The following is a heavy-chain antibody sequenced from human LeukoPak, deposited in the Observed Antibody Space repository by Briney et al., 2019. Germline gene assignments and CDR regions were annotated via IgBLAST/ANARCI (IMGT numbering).Heavy chain of an antibody. D-gene: IGHD6-19*01. Sequence: ASVKVSCKASGYTFTSYDINWVRQATGQGLEWMGWMNPNSGNTGYAQKFQGRVTITRDPSISTAYMELSSLRSEDTAVYYCARDRYSSGPTNWFDPWGQGTLVTVSS. J-gene: IGHJ5*02. V-gene: IGHV1-8*03. CDR1: GYTFTSYD. CDR3: ARDRYSSGPTNWFDP. CDR2: MNPNSGNT.